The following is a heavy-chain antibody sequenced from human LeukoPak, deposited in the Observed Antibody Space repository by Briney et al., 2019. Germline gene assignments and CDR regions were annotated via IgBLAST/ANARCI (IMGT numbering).Heavy chain of an antibody. CDR1: GGSFSGYY. D-gene: IGHD1-26*01. CDR2: INHSGST. CDR3: ARGPHKKRDGSLVGAFDI. J-gene: IGHJ3*02. Sequence: SETLSLTCAVYGGSFSGYYWSWIRQPPGNGLEWIGEINHSGSTNYNPSLKSRVTISVDTSKNQFSLKLSSVTAADTAVYYCARGPHKKRDGSLVGAFDIWGQGTMVTVSS. V-gene: IGHV4-34*01.